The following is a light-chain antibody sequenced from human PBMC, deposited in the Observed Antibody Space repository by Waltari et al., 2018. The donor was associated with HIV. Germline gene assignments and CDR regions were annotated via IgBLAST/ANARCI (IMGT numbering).Light chain of an antibody. V-gene: IGKV3D-15*01. CDR2: GAS. J-gene: IGKJ1*01. CDR3: QQYLDWPPWT. CDR1: QNIGAN. Sequence: EIMMTQSPATLSVSPGQRVTLSCRASQNIGANLACYQQRPGQPPRLLIHGASSRDPGIPARFTGRGTGTDFNLQISNLQSDDSGVYYCQQYLDWPPWTFGQGTKV.